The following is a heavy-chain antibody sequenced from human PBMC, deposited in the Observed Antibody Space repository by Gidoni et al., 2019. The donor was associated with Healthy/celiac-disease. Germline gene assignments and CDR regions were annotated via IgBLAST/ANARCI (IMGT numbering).Heavy chain of an antibody. V-gene: IGHV3-30-3*01. Sequence: QVHLVESGGGVVQPGRSLRLSCAAPGFTFSSSAMHWVRQAQGKGRVWVAVISYYGSNKYYADSVKGRFTISIDNSKNTLYLQMHSLRAEDTAVYYCAGPGVDTAMADDAFDIWGQGTMVTVSS. D-gene: IGHD5-18*01. CDR1: GFTFSSSA. CDR3: AGPGVDTAMADDAFDI. J-gene: IGHJ3*02. CDR2: ISYYGSNK.